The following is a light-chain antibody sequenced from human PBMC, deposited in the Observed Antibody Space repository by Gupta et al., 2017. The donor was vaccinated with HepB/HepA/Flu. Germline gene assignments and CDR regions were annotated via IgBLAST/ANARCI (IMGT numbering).Light chain of an antibody. CDR1: SLRSRY. Sequence: SSELTQDPAVSVALGQTVRITCQGDSLRSRYVSWYQQKPGQGPILVIFGENNRPSGIPDRFSGSRSGNTASLNITGAQAEDEADDYGNSRDSSGDHLVFGAGTRVTVL. CDR2: GEN. CDR3: NSRDSSGDHLV. V-gene: IGLV3-19*01. J-gene: IGLJ1*01.